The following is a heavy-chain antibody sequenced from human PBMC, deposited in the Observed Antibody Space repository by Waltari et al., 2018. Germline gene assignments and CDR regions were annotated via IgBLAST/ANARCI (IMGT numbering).Heavy chain of an antibody. V-gene: IGHV4-34*01. CDR2: INQSGST. CDR3: ARGPHRNRLEVKNNNYGMDV. J-gene: IGHJ6*02. Sequence: QVQLQQWGAGLLKPSETLSPTCAVAGGSFSGHDWNWIRQPPGRGREWIGEINQSGSTNYNPSLKSRVTTSVDTSKKQVSLKLSSVTAADTAVYYCARGPHRNRLEVKNNNYGMDVWGQGTTVTVSS. CDR1: GGSFSGHD. D-gene: IGHD2-21*01.